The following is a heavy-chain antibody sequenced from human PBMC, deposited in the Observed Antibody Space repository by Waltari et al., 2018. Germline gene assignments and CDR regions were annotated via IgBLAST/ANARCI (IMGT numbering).Heavy chain of an antibody. CDR1: GFSLTNYT. CDR3: AVARGNYDVLTGFPVDS. Sequence: EERLVQSGGGLVQPGGSLRLSCEASGFSLTNYTMNWVRQAPGKVLEWVASISETSRATFYADSVRGRFIISRNNAKNSLSLQMVSLRGEDTAVYYCAVARGNYDVLTGFPVDSWGQGTLVTVSS. D-gene: IGHD3-9*01. V-gene: IGHV3-48*01. CDR2: ISETSRAT. J-gene: IGHJ5*01.